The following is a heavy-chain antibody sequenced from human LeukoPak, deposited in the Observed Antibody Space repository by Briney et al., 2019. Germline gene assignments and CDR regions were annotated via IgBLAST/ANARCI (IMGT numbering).Heavy chain of an antibody. CDR1: GFTFSSYA. J-gene: IGHJ4*02. Sequence: EGSLRLSCAASGFTFSSYAMSWVRQAPGKGLEWVSAISGSGGSTYYADSVKGRFTISRDNSKNTLYLQMNSLRAEDTAVYYCAKYGFFGVVEKGFDYWGQGTLVTVS. D-gene: IGHD3-3*01. CDR2: ISGSGGST. CDR3: AKYGFFGVVEKGFDY. V-gene: IGHV3-23*01.